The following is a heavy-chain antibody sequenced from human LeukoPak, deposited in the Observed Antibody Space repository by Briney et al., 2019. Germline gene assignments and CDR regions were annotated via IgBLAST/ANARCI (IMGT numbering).Heavy chain of an antibody. CDR1: GGSISSHY. V-gene: IGHV4-59*11. D-gene: IGHD5-18*01. Sequence: SETLSLTCTVSGGSISSHYWSWIRQPPGKGLEWIGYIYYSGSTNYNPSLKSRVTISVDTSKNQFSLKLSSVTAADTAVYYCARVLPDTAMVTRCLGFDYWGQGTLVTVSS. CDR2: IYYSGST. J-gene: IGHJ4*02. CDR3: ARVLPDTAMVTRCLGFDY.